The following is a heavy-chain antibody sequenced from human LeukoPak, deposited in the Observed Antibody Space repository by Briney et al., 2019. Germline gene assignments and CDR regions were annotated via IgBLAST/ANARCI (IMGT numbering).Heavy chain of an antibody. CDR1: GFTFSGYG. V-gene: IGHV3-33*06. J-gene: IGHJ3*02. D-gene: IGHD2-8*01. CDR3: AKGGYCTNGVCYTEDAFDI. Sequence: GGSLRLSCAASGFTFSGYGMHWVRQAPGKGLEWVAVIWYDGSNKYYADSVKGRFTISRDNSKNTLYLQMNSLRAEDTAVYYCAKGGYCTNGVCYTEDAFDIWGQGTMVTVSS. CDR2: IWYDGSNK.